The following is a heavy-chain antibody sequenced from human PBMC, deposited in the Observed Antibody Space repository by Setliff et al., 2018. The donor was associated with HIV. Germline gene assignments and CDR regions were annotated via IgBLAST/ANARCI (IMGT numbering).Heavy chain of an antibody. J-gene: IGHJ5*02. D-gene: IGHD3-10*01. CDR1: GGSFSDYF. V-gene: IGHV4-31*11. CDR3: VRERIGELLNWFDP. Sequence: PSETLSLTCAVYGGSFSDYFWTWIRQHPGKGLEWIGYIYYSGSTYYNPSLKSRVTISVDTSKNQFSLKLSSVTAADTAVYYCVRERIGELLNWFDPWGQGTLVTV. CDR2: IYYSGST.